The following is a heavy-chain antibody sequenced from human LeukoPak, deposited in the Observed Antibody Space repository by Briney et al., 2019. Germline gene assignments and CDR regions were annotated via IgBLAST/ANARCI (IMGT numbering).Heavy chain of an antibody. Sequence: SETLSLTCTVSGGSISSYYWSWIRQPPGKGLEWIGYIFYSGSTNYNPSLKSRVTISVDTSKNQFSLNLSPVTAADTAVYYCARGARGSYSYWDQGTLVTVSS. CDR3: ARGARGSYSY. D-gene: IGHD1-26*01. J-gene: IGHJ4*02. CDR2: IFYSGST. V-gene: IGHV4-59*08. CDR1: GGSISSYY.